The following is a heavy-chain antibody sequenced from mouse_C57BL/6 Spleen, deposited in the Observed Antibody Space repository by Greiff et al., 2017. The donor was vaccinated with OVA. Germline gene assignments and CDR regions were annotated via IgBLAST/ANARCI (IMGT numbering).Heavy chain of an antibody. CDR2: IDPANGNT. D-gene: IGHD1-1*01. Sequence: VQLKQSVAELVRPGASVKLSCTASGFNIKNTYMHWVKQRPEQGLEWIGRIDPANGNTKYAPKFQGKATITADTSSNTAYLQLSSLTSEDTAIYYCARDLITTVVAKAYWGQGTLVTVSA. J-gene: IGHJ3*01. CDR3: ARDLITTVVAKAY. V-gene: IGHV14-3*01. CDR1: GFNIKNTY.